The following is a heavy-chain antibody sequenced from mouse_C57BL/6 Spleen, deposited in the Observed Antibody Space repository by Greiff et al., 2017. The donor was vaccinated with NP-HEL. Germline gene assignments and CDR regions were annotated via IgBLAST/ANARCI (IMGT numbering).Heavy chain of an antibody. CDR3: ARRGYGSSHWYFDV. Sequence: EVQRVESGGDLVKPGGSLKLSCAASGFTFSSYGMSWVRQTPDKRLEWVATISSGGSYTYYPDSVKGRFTISRDNAKNTLYLQMSSLKSEDTAMYYCARRGYGSSHWYFDVWGTGTTVTVSS. CDR1: GFTFSSYG. J-gene: IGHJ1*03. V-gene: IGHV5-6*01. CDR2: ISSGGSYT. D-gene: IGHD1-1*01.